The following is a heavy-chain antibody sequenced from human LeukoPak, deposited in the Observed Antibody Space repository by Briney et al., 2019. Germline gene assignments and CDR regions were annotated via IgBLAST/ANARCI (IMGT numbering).Heavy chain of an antibody. D-gene: IGHD5-24*01. CDR3: ARVGGDGYSDYYYYYMDV. V-gene: IGHV3-11*04. J-gene: IGHJ6*03. Sequence: GGSLRLSCAASGFTFSDYYMSWIRQAPGKGLEWVSYISSSGSTIYYADSVKGRFTISRDNAKNSLYLQMNSLRAEDTALYYCARVGGDGYSDYYYYYMDVWGQGTLVTVSS. CDR1: GFTFSDYY. CDR2: ISSSGSTI.